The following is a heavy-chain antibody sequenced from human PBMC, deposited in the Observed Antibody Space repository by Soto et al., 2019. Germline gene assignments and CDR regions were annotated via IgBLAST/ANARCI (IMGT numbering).Heavy chain of an antibody. CDR1: VFTFSSYA. CDR2: ISGSGGST. Sequence: GGSLRLSCASSVFTFSSYAMSCVRQSPGKGLEWVSAISGSGGSTYYADSVKGRFTISRDNSKNTLYLQMNSLRAEDTAVYYCAKTIAARISICFDYLGQGTLVIVS. V-gene: IGHV3-23*01. CDR3: AKTIAARISICFDY. D-gene: IGHD6-6*01. J-gene: IGHJ4*02.